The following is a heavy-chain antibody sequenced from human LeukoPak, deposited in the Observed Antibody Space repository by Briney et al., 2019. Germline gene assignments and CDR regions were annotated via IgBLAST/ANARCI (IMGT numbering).Heavy chain of an antibody. CDR3: ARDLDFYATDY. CDR1: GFSLSGYW. V-gene: IGHV3-7*01. CDR2: IGKDGSWI. Sequence: GGSLRLSCTASGFSLSGYWMSWVRQAPGQGLEWVANIGKDGSWIHYADSVKGRYTISRDNAKNSLSLQMNSLRADDTAIYYCARDLDFYATDYWGQGTLVTVSS. D-gene: IGHD2/OR15-2a*01. J-gene: IGHJ4*02.